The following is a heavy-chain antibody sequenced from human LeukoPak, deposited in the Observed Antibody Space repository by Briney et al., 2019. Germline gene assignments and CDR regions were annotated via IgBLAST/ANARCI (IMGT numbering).Heavy chain of an antibody. Sequence: GASVKVSCKASGYTFTGYYMHWVRQAPGQGLEWMGWINPNSGGTNYAQKFQGRVTMTRDTSISTAYMELSRLRSDDTAVYYCARDYCSSTSCSASAFDYWGQGTLVTVPS. J-gene: IGHJ4*02. CDR1: GYTFTGYY. CDR2: INPNSGGT. CDR3: ARDYCSSTSCSASAFDY. D-gene: IGHD2-2*01. V-gene: IGHV1-2*02.